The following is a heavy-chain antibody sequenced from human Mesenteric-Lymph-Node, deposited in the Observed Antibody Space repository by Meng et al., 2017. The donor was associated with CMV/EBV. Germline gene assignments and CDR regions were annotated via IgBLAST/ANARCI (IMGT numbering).Heavy chain of an antibody. V-gene: IGHV3-7*01. CDR3: ATRDSGDYGSGSYYPY. D-gene: IGHD3-10*01. Sequence: GGSLRLSCAVAGFTFSRFWMSWVGQAPGKGLEWVASIKQDGSVKYYVDSVKGRFTISRDNAKNSLYLQMNSLRSEDTAVYFCATRDSGDYGSGSYYPYWGQGTLVTVSS. CDR1: GFTFSRFW. CDR2: IKQDGSVK. J-gene: IGHJ4*02.